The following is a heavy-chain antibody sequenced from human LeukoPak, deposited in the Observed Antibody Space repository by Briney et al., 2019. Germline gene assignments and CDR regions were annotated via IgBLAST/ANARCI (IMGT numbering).Heavy chain of an antibody. Sequence: GGSLRLSCEGSGFTFSSYTMSWVRQAPGKGLEWVSAISDNGGTTYYADSVKGRFTISRDNSKNTVYLQMSSLRAEDTAVYFCARDPFQGYSGWEHWGQGTLVTVSS. V-gene: IGHV3-23*01. CDR2: ISDNGGTT. J-gene: IGHJ4*02. CDR1: GFTFSSYT. CDR3: ARDPFQGYSGWEH. D-gene: IGHD5-12*01.